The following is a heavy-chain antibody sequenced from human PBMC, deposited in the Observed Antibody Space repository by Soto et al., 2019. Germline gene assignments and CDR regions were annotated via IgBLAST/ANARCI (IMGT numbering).Heavy chain of an antibody. CDR2: IKHDGSDK. CDR1: GFTFSSYW. J-gene: IGHJ6*02. D-gene: IGHD2-2*01. CDR3: AREVPAAPSRGPYYYGMDV. V-gene: IGHV3-7*01. Sequence: EVQLVESGGGLVQPGGSLRLSCEASGFTFSSYWMRWVRQAPGKGLEWVANIKHDGSDKYYVGSVKGRFTISRDNAKNSLYLQMNSLTDEDTAVYSCAREVPAAPSRGPYYYGMDVWGHGTTVTVSS.